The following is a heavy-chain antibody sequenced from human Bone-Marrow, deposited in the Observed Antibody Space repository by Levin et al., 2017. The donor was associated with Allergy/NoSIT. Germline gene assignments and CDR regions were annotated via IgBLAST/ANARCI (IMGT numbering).Heavy chain of an antibody. CDR2: ISTSGHST. D-gene: IGHD3-22*01. V-gene: IGHV3-23*01. Sequence: TGESLKISCVASGFTFRNYAMTWVRRAPGQGLEWVSGISTSGHSTYYADSVEGRFTISRDNSKNTVFLQMNSLRAEDTAVYYCAKRHNSYDSNGYFVNFDFWGQGTLLTVSS. CDR3: AKRHNSYDSNGYFVNFDF. CDR1: GFTFRNYA. J-gene: IGHJ4*02.